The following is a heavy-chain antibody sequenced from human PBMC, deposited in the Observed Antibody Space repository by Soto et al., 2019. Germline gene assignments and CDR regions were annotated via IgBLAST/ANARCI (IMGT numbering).Heavy chain of an antibody. CDR3: ARDPKTSGGQHWAFNYFDS. J-gene: IGHJ4*02. D-gene: IGHD7-27*01. CDR2: ISYDGTNK. V-gene: IGHV3-30-3*01. Sequence: GWSLGLSCASSVFSFIISPMHWVRQAPGKGPEWVALISYDGTNKFYADSVKGRFTISRDNSKSTLYLQVDSLRPEDAAVYYCARDPKTSGGQHWAFNYFDSWGQGTLVTVSS. CDR1: VFSFIISP.